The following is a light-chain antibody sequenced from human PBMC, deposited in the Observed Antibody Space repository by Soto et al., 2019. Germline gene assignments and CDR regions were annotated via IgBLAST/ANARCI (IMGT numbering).Light chain of an antibody. J-gene: IGKJ2*01. V-gene: IGKV1-17*01. Sequence: DIQMTQSPSSLSASVGDRVTITCRASQGIQNDLGWYQQKPGKAPTRLIYSASSLQSGVPSRFSGSGSVTEFTLTISSLQPEDFATYYCLQHNSYPQTFGQGTKLEMK. CDR2: SAS. CDR3: LQHNSYPQT. CDR1: QGIQND.